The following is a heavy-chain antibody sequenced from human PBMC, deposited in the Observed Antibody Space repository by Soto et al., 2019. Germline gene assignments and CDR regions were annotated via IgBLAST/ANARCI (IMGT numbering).Heavy chain of an antibody. J-gene: IGHJ6*02. CDR3: ARAYTGYSSSWYKIKYYYGMDV. D-gene: IGHD6-13*01. CDR1: GGTFSSYA. V-gene: IGHV1-69*13. Sequence: SVKVSCKASGGTFSSYAISWVRQAPGQGLEWMGGIIPIFGTANYAQKFQGSVTITADESTSTAYMDLSSLRSEDTAVYYCARAYTGYSSSWYKIKYYYGMDVWGRGTTVTVSS. CDR2: IIPIFGTA.